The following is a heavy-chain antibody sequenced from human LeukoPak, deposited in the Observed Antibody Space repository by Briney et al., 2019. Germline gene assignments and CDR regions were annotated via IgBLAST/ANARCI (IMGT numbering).Heavy chain of an antibody. J-gene: IGHJ4*02. CDR1: GGTFSSYA. CDR3: ARDPVTTEGVFDY. V-gene: IGHV1-69*05. D-gene: IGHD4-17*01. Sequence: SVKVSCKASGGTFSSYAISWVRQAPRQGLEWMGRIIPIFGTANYAQKFQGRVTITTDESTSTAYMELSSLRSEDTAVYYCARDPVTTEGVFDYWGQGTLVTVSS. CDR2: IIPIFGTA.